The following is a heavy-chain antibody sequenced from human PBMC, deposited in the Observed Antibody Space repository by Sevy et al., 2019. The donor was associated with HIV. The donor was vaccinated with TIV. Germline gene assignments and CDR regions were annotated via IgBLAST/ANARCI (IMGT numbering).Heavy chain of an antibody. CDR2: IYKSGRT. Sequence: SETLSLTCTVSGGSVSSGSYYWTWIRQPPGKGLEWIGYIYKSGRTNYNPSLKSRVTISVDTSKNQFSLKLSSVTAADTAVYYCARDHGHGGWLVDYWGQGTLVTVFS. D-gene: IGHD6-19*01. V-gene: IGHV4-61*01. CDR3: ARDHGHGGWLVDY. CDR1: GGSVSSGSYY. J-gene: IGHJ4*02.